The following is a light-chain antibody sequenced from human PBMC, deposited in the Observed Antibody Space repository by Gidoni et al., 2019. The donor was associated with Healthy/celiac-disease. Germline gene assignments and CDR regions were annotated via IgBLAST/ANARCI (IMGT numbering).Light chain of an antibody. CDR3: QQGET. Sequence: DIVMTQSPDSLAVSLGERATINCKSSQSVLYSSNNKNYLAWYQQKPGQPPKLLIYWASTRESGVPDRFSGSGSGTDFTLTISSLQAEDVAGYYCQQGETFXQXTKVEIK. CDR1: QSVLYSSNNKNY. CDR2: WAS. J-gene: IGKJ1*01. V-gene: IGKV4-1*01.